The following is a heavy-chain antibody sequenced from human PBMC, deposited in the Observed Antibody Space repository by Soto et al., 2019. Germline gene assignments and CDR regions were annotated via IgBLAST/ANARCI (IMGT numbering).Heavy chain of an antibody. V-gene: IGHV3-33*01. CDR1: GFTFSSYG. J-gene: IGHJ4*02. D-gene: IGHD2-2*01. CDR2: IWYDGSNK. CDR3: ARDSLGYCSSTSCYAPFDY. Sequence: ESGGGVVQPGRSLRLSCAASGFTFSSYGMHWVRQAPGKGLEWVAVIWYDGSNKYYADSVKGRFTISRDNSKNTLYLQMNSLRAEDTAVYYCARDSLGYCSSTSCYAPFDYWGQGTLVTVSS.